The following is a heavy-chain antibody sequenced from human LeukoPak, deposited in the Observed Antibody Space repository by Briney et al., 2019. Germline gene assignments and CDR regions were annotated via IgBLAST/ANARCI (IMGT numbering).Heavy chain of an antibody. CDR1: AYTFTGYY. V-gene: IGHV1-2*02. Sequence: ASVKVSCKASAYTFTGYYLHLVRQAPGPGFQWMGWLDPNNGDTEYAQKFQGRVTMTRDRSISTAYMDLGRLTSDDTAVYFCARRSRNGLDAFDIWGQGTMVTVSS. CDR3: ARRSRNGLDAFDI. J-gene: IGHJ3*02. D-gene: IGHD1-14*01. CDR2: LDPNNGDT.